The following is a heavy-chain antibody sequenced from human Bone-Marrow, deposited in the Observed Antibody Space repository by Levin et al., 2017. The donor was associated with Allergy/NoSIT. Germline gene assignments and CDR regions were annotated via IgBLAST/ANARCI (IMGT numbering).Heavy chain of an antibody. V-gene: IGHV4-38-2*02. CDR2: IYYSGDT. J-gene: IGHJ4*02. D-gene: IGHD4-17*01. CDR3: ASRATVTKDYYFDS. CDR1: GYSVSSGYS. Sequence: PSETLSLTCSVSGYSVSSGYSWGCVRQAPGNGLEWLGSIYYSGDTFYNPSLQGRVTISVDPSKNQFSLKLTSMTAADTAVYYCASRATVTKDYYFDSWGQGSLVIVSS.